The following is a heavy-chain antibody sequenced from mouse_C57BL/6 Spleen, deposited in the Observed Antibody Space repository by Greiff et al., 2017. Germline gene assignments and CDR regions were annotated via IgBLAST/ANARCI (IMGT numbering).Heavy chain of an antibody. D-gene: IGHD3-2*02. CDR2: ISDGGSYT. V-gene: IGHV5-4*03. J-gene: IGHJ2*01. CDR1: GFTFSSYA. CDR3: ARAQLRLPYFDY. Sequence: EVKLVESGGGLVKPGGSLKLSCAASGFTFSSYAMSWVRQTPEKRLEWVATISDGGSYTYYPDNVQGRFTISRDNAKNNLYLQMSHLKSEDTAMYYCARAQLRLPYFDYWGQGTTLTVSS.